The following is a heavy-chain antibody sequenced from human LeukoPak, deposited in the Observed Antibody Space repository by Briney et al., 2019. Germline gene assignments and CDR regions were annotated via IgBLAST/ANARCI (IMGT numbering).Heavy chain of an antibody. D-gene: IGHD2-2*01. CDR2: IYPGDSDT. J-gene: IGHJ4*02. CDR1: GYSFTSYW. V-gene: IGHV5-51*01. CDR3: ARYPLLYCSSTSCYRTFGGVIAHYFDY. Sequence: PGESLKISCKGSGYSFTSYWIGWVRQMPGKGLEWMGIIYPGDSDTRYSPSFQGQVTISADKSISTAYLQWSSLKASDTAMYYCARYPLLYCSSTSCYRTFGGVIAHYFDYWGQGTLVTVSS.